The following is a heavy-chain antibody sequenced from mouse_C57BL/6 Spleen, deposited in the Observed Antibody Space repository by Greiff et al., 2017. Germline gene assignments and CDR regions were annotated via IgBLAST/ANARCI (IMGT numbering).Heavy chain of an antibody. CDR3: ARNDYDYARDY. CDR2: IDPSDSYT. Sequence: QVQLQQPGAELVRPGTSVKLSCKASGYTFTSYWMHWVKQRPGQGLEWIGVIDPSDSYTNYNQKFKGKATLTVDTSSSTAYMQLSSLTSEDSAVYYCARNDYDYARDYWGQGTTLTVSS. CDR1: GYTFTSYW. V-gene: IGHV1-59*01. D-gene: IGHD2-4*01. J-gene: IGHJ2*01.